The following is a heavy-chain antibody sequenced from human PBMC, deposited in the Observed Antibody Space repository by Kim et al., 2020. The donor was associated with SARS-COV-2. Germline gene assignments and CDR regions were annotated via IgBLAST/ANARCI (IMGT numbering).Heavy chain of an antibody. D-gene: IGHD3-22*01. CDR2: ISGSGGST. J-gene: IGHJ4*02. V-gene: IGHV3-23*01. CDR3: AKDLRSSYYDSSGYSPPYFDY. CDR1: GFTFSSYA. Sequence: GGSLRLSCAASGFTFSSYAMSWVRQAPGKGLEWVSAISGSGGSTYYADSVKGRFTISRDNSKNTLYLQMNSLRAEDTAVYYCAKDLRSSYYDSSGYSPPYFDYWGQGTLVTVSS.